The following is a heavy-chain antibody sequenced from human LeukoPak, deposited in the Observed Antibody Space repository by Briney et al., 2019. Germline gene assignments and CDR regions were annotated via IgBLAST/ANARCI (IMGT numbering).Heavy chain of an antibody. D-gene: IGHD3-22*01. CDR3: ARDSEDSSGYYPFDY. CDR2: IYYTGST. Sequence: SETLSLTCTVSGGSINTYFWSWIRQPPGKGLEWIGYIYYTGSTNYNPSLKSRITISVDRSKNLFSLQLSSVTAADTAVYYCARDSEDSSGYYPFDYWGQGTLVTVSS. CDR1: GGSINTYF. V-gene: IGHV4-59*01. J-gene: IGHJ4*02.